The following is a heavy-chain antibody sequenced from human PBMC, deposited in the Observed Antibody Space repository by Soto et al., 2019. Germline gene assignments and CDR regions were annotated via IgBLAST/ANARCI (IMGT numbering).Heavy chain of an antibody. D-gene: IGHD5-12*01. CDR1: GGSLSGYY. Sequence: QVQLQQWGAGLLKPSETLSLNCAVNGGSLSGYYWSWIRQPPGKGLEWIGEIKDGGYTNYSPSLKXRXTXSXXTSNNQFSLRLNSVTAADTGVYYCARGQEGVVATHWDQGALVTVSS. CDR2: IKDGGYT. V-gene: IGHV4-34*01. J-gene: IGHJ4*02. CDR3: ARGQEGVVATH.